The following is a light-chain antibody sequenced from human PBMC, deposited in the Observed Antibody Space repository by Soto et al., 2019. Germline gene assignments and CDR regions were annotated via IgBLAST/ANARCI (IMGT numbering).Light chain of an antibody. CDR1: SSDVDGYNY. Sequence: QSVLTQPASVSGSPGQSITISCTGTSSDVDGYNYVSWYQYHPGKAPKLMIYDVNNRPSGVSNRFSGSKSGNTASLIISGLQAEDEADYYCSSFTISRNTVIFGGGTKLTVL. V-gene: IGLV2-14*01. J-gene: IGLJ2*01. CDR3: SSFTISRNTVI. CDR2: DVN.